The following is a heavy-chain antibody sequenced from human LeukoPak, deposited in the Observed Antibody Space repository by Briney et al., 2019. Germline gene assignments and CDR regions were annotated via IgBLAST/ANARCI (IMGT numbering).Heavy chain of an antibody. CDR2: ISGSGGST. V-gene: IGHV3-23*01. CDR3: AKDPFLSPGSGGLYYFDY. Sequence: GGSLRLSCAASGFTFSSYAMSWVRQAPGKGLEWVSAISGSGGSTYYADSVKGRLTISRDNSKNTLYLQMNSLRAEDTAVYYCAKDPFLSPGSGGLYYFDYWGQGTLVTVSS. J-gene: IGHJ4*02. D-gene: IGHD2-15*01. CDR1: GFTFSSYA.